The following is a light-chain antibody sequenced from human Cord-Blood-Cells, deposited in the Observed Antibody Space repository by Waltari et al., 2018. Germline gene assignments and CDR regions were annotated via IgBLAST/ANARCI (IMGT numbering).Light chain of an antibody. CDR1: QSISSY. CDR3: QQSYSTLRT. V-gene: IGKV1-39*01. J-gene: IGKJ1*01. Sequence: DIQMTQSPSSLSASVGHRVTITCRASQSISSYLNWYQQKPGKAPKLLIYAASSLQSGVTSSFSGSGSGTDFTLTISSLQPEDFATYYCQQSYSTLRTFGQGTKVEIK. CDR2: AAS.